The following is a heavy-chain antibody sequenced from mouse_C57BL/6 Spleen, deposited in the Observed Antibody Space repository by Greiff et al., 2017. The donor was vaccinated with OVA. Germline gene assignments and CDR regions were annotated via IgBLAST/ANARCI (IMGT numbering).Heavy chain of an antibody. CDR1: GFTFSDYY. CDR2: INYDGSST. J-gene: IGHJ4*01. Sequence: DVKLVESEGGLVQPGSSMKLSCTASGFTFSDYYMAWVRQVPEKGLEWVANINYDGSSTYYLDSLKSRFIISRDNAKNILYLQMSSLKSEDTATYYCARDRGYYGSSYYAMDYWGQGTSVTVSS. CDR3: ARDRGYYGSSYYAMDY. V-gene: IGHV5-16*01. D-gene: IGHD1-1*01.